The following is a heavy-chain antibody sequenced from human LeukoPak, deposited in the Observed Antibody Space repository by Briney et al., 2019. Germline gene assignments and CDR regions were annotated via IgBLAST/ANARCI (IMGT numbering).Heavy chain of an antibody. CDR3: ARDGSYDSIPSSNWFDP. CDR1: GFTFSSYA. D-gene: IGHD1-26*01. Sequence: GGSLRLSCAASGFTFSSYAMHWVRQAPGKGLEYVSAISSNGGSTYYANSVKGRFTISRDNSKNTLYLQMGSLRAEDMTVYYCARDGSYDSIPSSNWFDPWGQGTLVTVSS. CDR2: ISSNGGST. J-gene: IGHJ5*02. V-gene: IGHV3-64*01.